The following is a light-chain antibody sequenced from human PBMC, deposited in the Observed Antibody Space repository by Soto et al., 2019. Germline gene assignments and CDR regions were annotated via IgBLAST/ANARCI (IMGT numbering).Light chain of an antibody. CDR2: EVS. V-gene: IGLV2-14*01. J-gene: IGLJ1*01. Sequence: QSALTQPASVSGSPGQSITISCTGTISDIGGYNFISWYQHHPGKAPKLVIYEVSNRPSGVSSRFSGSKSGNTASLTISGLQAEDEADYYCSSYTSSSTLFGTGTKLTVL. CDR1: ISDIGGYNF. CDR3: SSYTSSSTL.